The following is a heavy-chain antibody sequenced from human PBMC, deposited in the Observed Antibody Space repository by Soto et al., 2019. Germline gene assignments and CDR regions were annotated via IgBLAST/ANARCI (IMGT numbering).Heavy chain of an antibody. CDR1: GFTFSSYS. J-gene: IGHJ4*02. CDR2: ISSSSSDR. Sequence: GGALRLSCAASGFTFSSYSMNWVRQAPGKGREWVASISSSSSDRYRADSVKGRFTISRDNAKNSRYLQMTSLSAEDTAVYYCATYYYDSSGYSPVPVSDYWGQGTLVTVSS. V-gene: IGHV3-21*01. D-gene: IGHD3-22*01. CDR3: ATYYYDSSGYSPVPVSDY.